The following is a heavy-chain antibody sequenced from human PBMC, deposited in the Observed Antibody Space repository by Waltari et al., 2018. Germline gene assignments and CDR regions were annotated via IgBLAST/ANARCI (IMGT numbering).Heavy chain of an antibody. CDR3: AKVCCSGSAGHYFDC. J-gene: IGHJ4*02. CDR2: IRSDGNEK. D-gene: IGHD3-10*02. CDR1: GFSFGTYG. V-gene: IGHV3-30*02. Sequence: QVQLVQSWGGVAQPGTSLRLSCAGSGFSFGTYGMHWVRQAPGKGLEWVAVIRSDGNEKYYADSVKVRFTISKDNSKNTLYLQMNSLRAEDTAMYYCAKVCCSGSAGHYFDCWGQGTQVTVSS.